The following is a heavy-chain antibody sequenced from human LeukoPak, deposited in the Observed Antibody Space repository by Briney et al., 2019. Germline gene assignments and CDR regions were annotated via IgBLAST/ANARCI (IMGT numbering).Heavy chain of an antibody. J-gene: IGHJ6*03. CDR2: ISSSGSTI. CDR1: GFTFSSYE. CDR3: AKYGGWYYYYYMDV. Sequence: PGGSLRLSCAASGFTFSSYEMNWVRQAPGKGLEWVSYISSSGSTIYYADSVKGRFTISRDNSKNTLYLQMNSLRAEDTAVYYCAKYGGWYYYYYMDVWSKGTTVTVSS. D-gene: IGHD4-23*01. V-gene: IGHV3-48*03.